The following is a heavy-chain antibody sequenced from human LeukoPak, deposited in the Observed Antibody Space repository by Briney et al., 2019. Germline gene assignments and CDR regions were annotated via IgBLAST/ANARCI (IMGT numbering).Heavy chain of an antibody. D-gene: IGHD1-26*01. J-gene: IGHJ4*02. CDR2: IKQDGSEK. CDR3: AAADSGSMGDY. Sequence: GGSLRLSCAASGFTFSSYWMNWVRRAPGKGLEWVANIKQDGSEKYYVDSVKGRFTISRDNAKNSLYLQMNSLKAEDTAVYYCAAADSGSMGDYWGQGTLVTVSS. CDR1: GFTFSSYW. V-gene: IGHV3-7*01.